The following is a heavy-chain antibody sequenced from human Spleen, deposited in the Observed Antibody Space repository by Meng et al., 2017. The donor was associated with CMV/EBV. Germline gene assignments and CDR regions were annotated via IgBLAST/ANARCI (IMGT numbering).Heavy chain of an antibody. J-gene: IGHJ4*02. Sequence: SETLSLTCAVYGGSLSGYYWSWIRQPPGKGLEWIGEINHSGSTNYNPSLKSRVTISVDTSKNQFSLKLSSVTAADTAVYYCARAYDYSNYFDYWGQGTLVTVSS. V-gene: IGHV4-34*01. CDR3: ARAYDYSNYFDY. CDR1: GGSLSGYY. CDR2: INHSGST. D-gene: IGHD4-11*01.